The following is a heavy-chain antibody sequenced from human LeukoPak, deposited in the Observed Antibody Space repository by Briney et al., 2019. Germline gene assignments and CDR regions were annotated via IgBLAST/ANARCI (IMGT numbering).Heavy chain of an antibody. V-gene: IGHV3-23*01. CDR2: ISGNGGST. J-gene: IGHJ3*02. CDR1: GFTFSSYG. CDR3: AKYYDSSGTNAFDI. D-gene: IGHD3-22*01. Sequence: PGGSLRLSCAASGFTFSSYGMHWVHQAPGKGLEWVSSISGNGGSTYYADSVKGRFTISRDNSKNTLYLQMNSLRAEDTAVYYCAKYYDSSGTNAFDIWGQGTMVTVSS.